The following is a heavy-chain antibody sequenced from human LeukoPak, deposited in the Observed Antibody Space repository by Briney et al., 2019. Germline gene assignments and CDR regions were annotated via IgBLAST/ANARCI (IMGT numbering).Heavy chain of an antibody. CDR1: GYTFINYG. Sequence: PGGSLRLSCAASGYTFINYGMHWVRQAPGKGLEWVAVISYDGSKVFYGDFVKGRFTISRDDSEDTVYLQMNSLRVEDRAVYYCAKGDAGLPDYWGQGTLVTVSS. J-gene: IGHJ4*02. D-gene: IGHD2-15*01. V-gene: IGHV3-30*18. CDR3: AKGDAGLPDY. CDR2: ISYDGSKV.